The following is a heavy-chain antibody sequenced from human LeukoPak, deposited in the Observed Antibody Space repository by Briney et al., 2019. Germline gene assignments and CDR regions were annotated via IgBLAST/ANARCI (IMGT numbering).Heavy chain of an antibody. CDR2: IWYDGSNK. J-gene: IGHJ4*02. CDR1: GFTFSSYG. CDR3: ARKTRLGAAYDY. D-gene: IGHD4/OR15-4a*01. Sequence: GGSLRLSCAASGFTFSSYGMHWVRQAPGKGLEWVAVIWYDGSNKYYADSVKGRFTISRDNSKNTLYLQMNSLRAEDTAVYYCARKTRLGAAYDYWGQGTLVTVSS. V-gene: IGHV3-33*01.